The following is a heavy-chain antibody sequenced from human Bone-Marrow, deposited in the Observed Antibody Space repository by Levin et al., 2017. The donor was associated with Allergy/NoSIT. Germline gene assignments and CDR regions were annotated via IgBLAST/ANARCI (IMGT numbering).Heavy chain of an antibody. CDR2: FDPEDGET. CDR3: ATEGLRWLQPTNPPPYYYDGMDV. Sequence: ASVKVSCKVSGYTLTELSMHWVRQAPGKGLEWMGGFDPEDGETIYAQKFQGRVTMTEDTSTDTAYMELSSLRSEDTAVYYCATEGLRWLQPTNPPPYYYDGMDVWGQGTTVTVSS. V-gene: IGHV1-24*01. J-gene: IGHJ6*02. D-gene: IGHD5-24*01. CDR1: GYTLTELS.